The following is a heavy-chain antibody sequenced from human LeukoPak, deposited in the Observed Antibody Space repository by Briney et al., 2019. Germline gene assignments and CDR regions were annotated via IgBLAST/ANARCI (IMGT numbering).Heavy chain of an antibody. Sequence: SETLSLTCTVSGGSISSYYWSWIRQPPGKGLEWIGYISYSGSTKYNPSLKSRVTISVDTSKNQFSLKLSSVTAADTAVYYCARVKKAAAFNWFDPWGQGTLVTVSS. V-gene: IGHV4-59*12. CDR3: ARVKKAAAFNWFDP. CDR2: ISYSGST. CDR1: GGSISSYY. J-gene: IGHJ5*02. D-gene: IGHD6-13*01.